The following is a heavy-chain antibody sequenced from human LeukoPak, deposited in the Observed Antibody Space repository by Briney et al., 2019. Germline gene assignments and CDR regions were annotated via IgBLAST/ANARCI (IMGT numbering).Heavy chain of an antibody. D-gene: IGHD3-9*01. J-gene: IGHJ5*02. CDR1: GGSISSYY. Sequence: SETLSLTCSVSGGSISSYYWSWIRQPPGKGLEWIGYIFYSGRTSYNPSLKSRVTISVDTSKNHFSLTLSSVTAADTAVYYCARLDALRYFDWLSPVANWFDPWGQGTLVTVSS. CDR3: ARLDALRYFDWLSPVANWFDP. V-gene: IGHV4-59*12. CDR2: IFYSGRT.